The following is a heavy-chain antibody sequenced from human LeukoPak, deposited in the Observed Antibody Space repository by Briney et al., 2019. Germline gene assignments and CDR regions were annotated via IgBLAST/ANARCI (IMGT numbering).Heavy chain of an antibody. V-gene: IGHV3-7*01. CDR1: GFTFSSYW. J-gene: IGHJ6*03. CDR2: IKQDGSEK. CDR3: ARVMSASVWRSYGSYYYYYYMDI. Sequence: GGSLRLSCAASGFTFSSYWMSWVRQAPGKGLEWVANIKQDGSEKYSVDSVKGRFTISRDNAKNTLYMQMNSLRAEDTAVYYCARVMSASVWRSYGSYYYYYYMDIWGKGTTVTVSS. D-gene: IGHD3-16*01.